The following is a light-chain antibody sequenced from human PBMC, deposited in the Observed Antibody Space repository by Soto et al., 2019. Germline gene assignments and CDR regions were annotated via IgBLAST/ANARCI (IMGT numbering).Light chain of an antibody. CDR3: SSYTTTTTLYV. CDR2: EVF. V-gene: IGLV2-14*01. Sequence: QSALTQPASVSGSPGQSITIPCTGTNSDVGAYNYVSWYQHHPGKAPKLMIYEVFIRPSGVSSRFSGSKSGSTASLTISGLLAEDEADYYCSSYTTTTTLYVFGTGTKVTVL. J-gene: IGLJ1*01. CDR1: NSDVGAYNY.